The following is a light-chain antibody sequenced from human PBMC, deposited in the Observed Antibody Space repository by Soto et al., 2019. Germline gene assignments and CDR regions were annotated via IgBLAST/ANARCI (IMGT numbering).Light chain of an antibody. V-gene: IGKV3-11*01. Sequence: EIVLTQSPATLSLSTGERATLSSRASQSISNSLAWFQQKPGQAPRLLIYDASNSATGIPARFSGSGPGTDLTLTISSLEAEDFALYYCQTRGEWPPGATFGQGTRLEIK. CDR3: QTRGEWPPGAT. J-gene: IGKJ5*01. CDR1: QSISNS. CDR2: DAS.